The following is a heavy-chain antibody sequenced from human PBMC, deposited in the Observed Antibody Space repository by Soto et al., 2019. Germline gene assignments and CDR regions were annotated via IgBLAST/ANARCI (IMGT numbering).Heavy chain of an antibody. Sequence: GGSLRLSCTVSGFSVTNSYINWVRQAPGKGLEWVSILYFSGTTYYADSVRGRFTVSRDDSKNTLFLHMNSLRADDTAVYYCARDWSKFSYNYPYYYAMDAWGQGTTVTVSS. D-gene: IGHD5-18*01. J-gene: IGHJ6*02. CDR2: LYFSGTT. CDR1: GFSVTNSY. CDR3: ARDWSKFSYNYPYYYAMDA. V-gene: IGHV3-53*01.